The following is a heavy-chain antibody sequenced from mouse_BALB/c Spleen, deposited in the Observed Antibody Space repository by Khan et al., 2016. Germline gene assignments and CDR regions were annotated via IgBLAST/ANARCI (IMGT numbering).Heavy chain of an antibody. D-gene: IGHD2-4*01. V-gene: IGHV14-3*02. J-gene: IGHJ3*01. CDR1: GFNIKDTY. CDR2: IDPANGNT. Sequence: VQLQQSGAELVKPGASVKLSCTASGFNIKDTYMHWVKQRPEQGLEWIGRIDPANGNTKYDPKFQGKATITAETSSNTAYLQLSSLTSEDTAVYYCARSPYDDDVGFAYWGQGTLVAVSA. CDR3: ARSPYDDDVGFAY.